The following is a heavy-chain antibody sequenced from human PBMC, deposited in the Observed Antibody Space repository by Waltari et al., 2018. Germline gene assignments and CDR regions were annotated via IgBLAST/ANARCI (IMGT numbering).Heavy chain of an antibody. Sequence: EVQLLESGGGLVQPGGSLRLSCAASGFTFSSYAMSWVRQAPGKGLEWVSAIWGSGGSTYYADSGKGRFTISRDNSKNTLYLQMNSLRAEDTAVYYCAKDKTTMVRGVIITGALDYWGQGTLVTVSS. V-gene: IGHV3-23*01. D-gene: IGHD3-10*01. CDR2: IWGSGGST. CDR3: AKDKTTMVRGVIITGALDY. J-gene: IGHJ4*02. CDR1: GFTFSSYA.